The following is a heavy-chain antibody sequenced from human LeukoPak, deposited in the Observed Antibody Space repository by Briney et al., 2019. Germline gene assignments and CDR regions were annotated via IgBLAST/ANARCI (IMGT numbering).Heavy chain of an antibody. CDR2: INHSGST. CDR1: GFTFGDYA. Sequence: GSLRLSCTASGFTFGDYAMNWFRQPPGKGLEWIGEINHSGSTNYNPSLKSRVTISVDTSKNQFSLKLSSVTAADTAVYYCARRSGKSDYWGQGTLVTVSS. CDR3: ARRSGKSDY. D-gene: IGHD3-10*01. J-gene: IGHJ4*02. V-gene: IGHV4-34*01.